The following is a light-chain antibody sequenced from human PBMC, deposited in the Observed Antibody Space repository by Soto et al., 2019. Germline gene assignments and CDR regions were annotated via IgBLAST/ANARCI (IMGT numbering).Light chain of an antibody. V-gene: IGKV1-39*01. Sequence: DIQMTQSPSSLSASVGDRVTITCRASQSISSYLNWYQQKPGKAPKLLIYAASSLQREVPSRFRGGGSGTDFTLTISSLQPEDFATYFCQQSYRTPPTFGGGTKVEI. CDR2: AAS. CDR1: QSISSY. CDR3: QQSYRTPPT. J-gene: IGKJ4*01.